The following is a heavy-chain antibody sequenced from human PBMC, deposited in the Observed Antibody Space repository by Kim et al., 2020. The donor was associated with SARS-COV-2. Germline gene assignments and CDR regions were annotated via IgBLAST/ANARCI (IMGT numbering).Heavy chain of an antibody. Sequence: YTPSHKGRVTKSVDPAKNQFSLKLSSVTAADTAVYYCARVGYSSSNWVDPWGQGALVTVSS. J-gene: IGHJ5*02. D-gene: IGHD6-6*01. CDR3: ARVGYSSSNWVDP. V-gene: IGHV4-59*01.